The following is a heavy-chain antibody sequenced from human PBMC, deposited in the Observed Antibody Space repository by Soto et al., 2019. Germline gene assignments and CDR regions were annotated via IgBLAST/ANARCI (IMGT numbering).Heavy chain of an antibody. CDR2: INSDGSHT. CDR1: GLSFNIYW. CDR3: AGGMAGLDV. J-gene: IGHJ6*02. Sequence: EVQLVESGGGLVQPGGSLRLSCAASGLSFNIYWMHWVRQVPGKGLVWLARINSDGSHTIYVDSVKGRFTISRDNAKNTVFLQMDSLRDEDTGVYYCAGGMAGLDVWGQGTTVTLSS. V-gene: IGHV3-74*01.